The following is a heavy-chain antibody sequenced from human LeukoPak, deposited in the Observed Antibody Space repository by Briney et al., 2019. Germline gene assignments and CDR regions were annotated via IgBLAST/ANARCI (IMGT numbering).Heavy chain of an antibody. D-gene: IGHD3-10*01. V-gene: IGHV4-39*01. Sequence: SETLSLTCTVSGGSISSSSYYWGWIRRPPGKGLEWIGSIYYSGSTYYNPSLKSRVTISVDTSKNQFSLKLSSVTAADTAVYYCARQSQGITMVRGVIYYWGQGTLVTVSS. CDR2: IYYSGST. J-gene: IGHJ4*02. CDR1: GGSISSSSYY. CDR3: ARQSQGITMVRGVIYY.